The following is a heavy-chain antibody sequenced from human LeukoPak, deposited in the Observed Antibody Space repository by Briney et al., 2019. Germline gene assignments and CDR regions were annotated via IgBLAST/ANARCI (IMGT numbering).Heavy chain of an antibody. D-gene: IGHD3-22*01. V-gene: IGHV3-73*01. Sequence: PGGSLRLSCAASGFTLSGTAMHWVRQASGKGLEWVARIRSKANNYAIAYAASVTGRFTISRDDSKNTAFLQMNSLKTEDTAVYYCTAYDYDSSGHLTGRAYWGQGSLVTVSS. CDR3: TAYDYDSSGHLTGRAY. CDR1: GFTLSGTA. CDR2: IRSKANNYAI. J-gene: IGHJ4*02.